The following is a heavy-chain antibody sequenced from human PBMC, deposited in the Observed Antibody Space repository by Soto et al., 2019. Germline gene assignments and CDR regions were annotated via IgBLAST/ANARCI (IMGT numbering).Heavy chain of an antibody. J-gene: IGHJ4*02. CDR2: IYYSGST. CDR3: ARSMITFGGVIVPPFDY. Sequence: PSETLSLTCTVSGGSISSYYWSWIRQPPGKGLEWIGYIYYSGSTNYNPSLKSRVTISVDTSKNQFSLKLSSVTAADTAVYYCARSMITFGGVIVPPFDYWGQGTLVTVSS. CDR1: GGSISSYY. V-gene: IGHV4-59*01. D-gene: IGHD3-16*02.